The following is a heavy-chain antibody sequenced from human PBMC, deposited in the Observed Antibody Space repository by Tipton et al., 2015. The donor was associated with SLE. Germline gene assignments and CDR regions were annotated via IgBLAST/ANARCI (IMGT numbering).Heavy chain of an antibody. CDR3: ARETEDTGWIHSRDYIYYYYYVDV. CDR1: GGSLSGDTYY. V-gene: IGHV4-61*02. D-gene: IGHD6-19*01. J-gene: IGHJ6*03. CDR2: IFTSGNT. Sequence: TLSLTCTVSGGSLSGDTYYWRWIRQPAGEGLEWIGRIFTSGNTNYNPSLKSRVTISVDTSKNQFSLELSSVTAADTAVYYCARETEDTGWIHSRDYIYYYYYVDVWGQGTTVTVSS.